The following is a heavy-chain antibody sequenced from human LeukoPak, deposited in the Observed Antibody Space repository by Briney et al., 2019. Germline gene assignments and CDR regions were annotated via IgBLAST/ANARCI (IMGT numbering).Heavy chain of an antibody. V-gene: IGHV4-61*02. CDR3: ARGKLRWPGDAFDI. CDR1: GASISSGSYY. D-gene: IGHD4-23*01. CDR2: MYTSGST. J-gene: IGHJ3*02. Sequence: PSQTLSLTCTVSGASISSGSYYWSWIRQPAGKGLEWIGRMYTSGSTNYNPSLKSRVTISVDTSKNQFSLKLSSVTAADTAVYYCARGKLRWPGDAFDIWGQGTMVTVSS.